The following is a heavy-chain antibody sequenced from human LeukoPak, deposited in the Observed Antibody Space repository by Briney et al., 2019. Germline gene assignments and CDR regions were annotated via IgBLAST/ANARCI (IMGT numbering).Heavy chain of an antibody. CDR1: GGTFSSYA. CDR2: ITPIFGTA. D-gene: IGHD2-2*01. Sequence: APVKVSCKASGGTFSSYAISWVRQAPGQGLEWMGRITPIFGTANYAQKFQGRVTITTDESTSTAYMELSSLRSEDTAVYYCARDLGPYQLLRYDAFDIWGQGTMVTVSS. CDR3: ARDLGPYQLLRYDAFDI. V-gene: IGHV1-69*05. J-gene: IGHJ3*02.